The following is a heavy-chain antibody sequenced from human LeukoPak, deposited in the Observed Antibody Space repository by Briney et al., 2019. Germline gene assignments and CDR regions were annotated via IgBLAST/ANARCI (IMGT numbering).Heavy chain of an antibody. J-gene: IGHJ4*02. CDR2: IYPGDSDT. CDR3: ARADGYTAHFDS. CDR1: GYNFPYYW. Sequence: GESLKISCKGSGYNFPYYWIAWVRQMPGKGLEWMGIIYPGDSDTRYGPSFQGQVTISADMSITTAYLRWNSLKASDTAMYYCARADGYTAHFDSWGQGTLVTVSS. V-gene: IGHV5-51*01. D-gene: IGHD5-24*01.